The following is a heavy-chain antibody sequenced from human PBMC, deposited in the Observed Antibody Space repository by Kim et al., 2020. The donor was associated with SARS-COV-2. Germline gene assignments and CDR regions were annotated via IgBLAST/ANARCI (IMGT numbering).Heavy chain of an antibody. CDR1: GFAFETYV. D-gene: IGHD5-12*01. J-gene: IGHJ6*02. Sequence: GGSLRLSCAASGFAFETYVATWVRQAPGKGLEWVSSISMGGGHIYYADSVKGRFTVSRDNAENSLSLQMDSLRGEDTAVYYCARVMATIRYYGMDVWGQGTTVTVS. V-gene: IGHV3-21*01. CDR3: ARVMATIRYYGMDV. CDR2: ISMGGGHI.